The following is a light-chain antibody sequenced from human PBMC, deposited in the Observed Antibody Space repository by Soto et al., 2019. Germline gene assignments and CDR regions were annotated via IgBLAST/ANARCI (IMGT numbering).Light chain of an antibody. J-gene: IGLJ2*01. V-gene: IGLV4-69*01. CDR2: LDSDGSH. CDR3: QTWGTGIHVV. CDR1: CGHSSYA. Sequence: QPVLTQSPSASASLGASVKLTCTLSCGHSSYAIAWHQQQPEKGPRYLMKLDSDGSHTKGDAIPGRFSGSSSGAERYLTISSLQSEDEADYYCQTWGTGIHVVFGGGTKLTVL.